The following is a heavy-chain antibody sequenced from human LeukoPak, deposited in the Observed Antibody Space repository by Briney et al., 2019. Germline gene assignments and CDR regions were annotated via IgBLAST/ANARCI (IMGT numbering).Heavy chain of an antibody. Sequence: GGSLRLSCAASGFTFSSYSMNWVRQAPGKGLEWVSVIYSGGSTYYADSVKGRFTISRDNSKNTLYLQMNSLRAEDTAVYYCARGRDGVCFDYWGQGTLVTVSP. CDR1: GFTFSSYS. D-gene: IGHD3-3*01. V-gene: IGHV3-53*01. CDR3: ARGRDGVCFDY. CDR2: IYSGGST. J-gene: IGHJ4*02.